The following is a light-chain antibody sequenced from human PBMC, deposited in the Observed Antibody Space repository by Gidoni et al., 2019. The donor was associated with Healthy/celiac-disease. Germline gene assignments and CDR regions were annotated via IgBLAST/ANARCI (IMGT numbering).Light chain of an antibody. CDR3: QQYNNWPPEYT. J-gene: IGKJ2*01. CDR1: QSVSSN. CDR2: GAS. Sequence: EIVMTQSPATLSVSPGERATLSCRASQSVSSNLAWYQQKPGPAPRLLIYGASTRATGIPARFSGSGSGTEFTLTISSLQSEDFAVYYCQQYNNWPPEYTFXQXTKLEIK. V-gene: IGKV3-15*01.